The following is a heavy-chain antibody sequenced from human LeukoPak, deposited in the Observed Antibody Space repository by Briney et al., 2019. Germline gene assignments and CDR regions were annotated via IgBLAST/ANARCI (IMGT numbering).Heavy chain of an antibody. V-gene: IGHV3-33*06. D-gene: IGHD4-11*01. CDR1: GFTFSAYG. CDR3: AKDLSDYTGGFDY. J-gene: IGHJ4*02. Sequence: GGSLRLSCAASGFTFSAYGMHWVRQAPGRGLEWVAVIWYDGIKVYYADSVKGRFTISRDNSKNTLYLQMNSLRAEDTAVYYCAKDLSDYTGGFDYWGQGTLVTVSS. CDR2: IWYDGIKV.